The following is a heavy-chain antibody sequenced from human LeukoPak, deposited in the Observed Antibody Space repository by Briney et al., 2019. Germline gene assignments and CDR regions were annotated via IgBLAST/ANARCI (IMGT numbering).Heavy chain of an antibody. CDR2: IFPSGGEI. CDR3: ATYRQVLLPFES. V-gene: IGHV3-23*01. J-gene: IGHJ4*02. D-gene: IGHD2-8*02. CDR1: RFTFDDYG. Sequence: GGSLRLSCAASRFTFDDYGMIWVRQPPGKGLEWVSSIFPSGGEIHYADSVRGRFTISRDNSKSTLSLQMNSLRAEDTAIYYCATYRQVLLPFESWGQGTLVTVSS.